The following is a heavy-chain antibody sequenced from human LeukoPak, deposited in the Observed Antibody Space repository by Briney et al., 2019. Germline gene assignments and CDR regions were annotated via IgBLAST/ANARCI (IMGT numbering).Heavy chain of an antibody. Sequence: PGGSLRLSCAASGFTFSSYGMHWVRQAPGKGLEWVAVIWYDGSNKYYADSVKGRFTISRDNSKNTLYVQMNGLRAEDTAVYYCARVGSRTGRFGELWPYGMGVWGQGTTATVSS. D-gene: IGHD3-10*01. CDR3: ARVGSRTGRFGELWPYGMGV. J-gene: IGHJ6*02. CDR1: GFTFSSYG. CDR2: IWYDGSNK. V-gene: IGHV3-30*19.